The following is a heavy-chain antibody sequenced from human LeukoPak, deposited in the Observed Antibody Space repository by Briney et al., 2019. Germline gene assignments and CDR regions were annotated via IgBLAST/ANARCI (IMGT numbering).Heavy chain of an antibody. V-gene: IGHV4-59*08. D-gene: IGHD6-19*01. CDR1: GGSISSYY. CDR3: ASSIAVAPFDY. J-gene: IGHJ4*02. CDR2: IYYSGST. Sequence: PSETLSLTCTVSGGSISSYYWSWIRQPPGKGLEWIGYIYYSGSTNYNPSLKSRVTISVDTSKDQFSLKLSSVTAADTAVYYCASSIAVAPFDYWGQGTLVTVSS.